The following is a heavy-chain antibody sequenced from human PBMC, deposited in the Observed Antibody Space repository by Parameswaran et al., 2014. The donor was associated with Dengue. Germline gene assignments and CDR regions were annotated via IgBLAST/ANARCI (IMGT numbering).Heavy chain of an antibody. CDR3: ARAGVWFGEFNYHYGMDV. CDR2: ISSSGSTI. J-gene: IGHJ6*02. Sequence: WIRQPPGKGLEWVSYISSSGSTIYYADSVKGRFTISRDNAKNSLYLQMNSLRAEDTAVYYCARAGVWFGEFNYHYGMDVRGQGTTVTVSS. V-gene: IGHV3-11*01. D-gene: IGHD3-10*01.